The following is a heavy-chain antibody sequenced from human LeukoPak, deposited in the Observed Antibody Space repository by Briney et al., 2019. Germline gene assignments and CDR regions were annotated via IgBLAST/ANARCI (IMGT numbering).Heavy chain of an antibody. CDR3: ARVSLKWLVRKSYFDY. D-gene: IGHD6-19*01. CDR2: INPNSGGT. Sequence: ASVKVSCKASGYTFTGYYMHWVRQAPGQGLEWMRWINPNSGGTNYAQKFQGRVTMTRDTSISTAYMELSRLRSDDTAVYYCARVSLKWLVRKSYFDYWGQGTLVTVSS. J-gene: IGHJ4*02. CDR1: GYTFTGYY. V-gene: IGHV1-2*02.